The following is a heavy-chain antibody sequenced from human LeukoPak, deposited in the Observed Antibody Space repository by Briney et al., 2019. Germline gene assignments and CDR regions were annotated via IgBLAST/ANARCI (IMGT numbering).Heavy chain of an antibody. D-gene: IGHD3-10*01. J-gene: IGHJ6*02. Sequence: SVKVSCKASGYTFTSYYMHWVRQAPGQGLEWMGGIIPIFGTANYAQKFQGRVTITTDESTSTAYMELSSLRSEDTAVYYCATGHYYGSGSYQPRLYYYYGMDVWGQGTTVTVSS. V-gene: IGHV1-69*05. CDR2: IIPIFGTA. CDR3: ATGHYYGSGSYQPRLYYYYGMDV. CDR1: GYTFTSYY.